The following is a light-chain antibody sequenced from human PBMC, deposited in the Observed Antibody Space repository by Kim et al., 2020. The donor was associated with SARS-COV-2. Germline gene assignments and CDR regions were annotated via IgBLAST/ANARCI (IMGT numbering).Light chain of an antibody. CDR1: LTISSSF. Sequence: EIVLTQSPGTLSLSPGERATLACRASLTISSSFLAWYQQKPGQAPRLVIYGASHRATGIPDRFSGTGSGTDFTLTISRLEVEDFAVYYCQVYGYSPTITFGQGTRLEIK. V-gene: IGKV3-20*01. J-gene: IGKJ5*01. CDR3: QVYGYSPTIT. CDR2: GAS.